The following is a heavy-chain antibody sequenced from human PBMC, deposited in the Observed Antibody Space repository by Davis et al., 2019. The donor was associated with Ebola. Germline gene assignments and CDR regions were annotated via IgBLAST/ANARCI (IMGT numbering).Heavy chain of an antibody. CDR1: GFTFSSYA. CDR2: ISYDGSNK. D-gene: IGHD3-10*01. Sequence: GESLKISCAASGFTFSSYAMHWVRQAPGKGLEWVAVISYDGSNKYYADSVKGRFTISRDNSKNTLYLQMNSLRAEDTAVYYCARDRAITMVRGVYDAFDIWGQGTMVTVSS. V-gene: IGHV3-30-3*01. J-gene: IGHJ3*02. CDR3: ARDRAITMVRGVYDAFDI.